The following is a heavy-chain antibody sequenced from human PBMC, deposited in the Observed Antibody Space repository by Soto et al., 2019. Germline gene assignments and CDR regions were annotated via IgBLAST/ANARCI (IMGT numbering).Heavy chain of an antibody. CDR3: ARHRWGSGSYSGLLDF. CDR2: VYYSGST. Sequence: SETLSLTCTISGGSISSSSYYWGWVRQPPGKGLEWIGTVYYSGSTNYNPSLQSRVTISVDTSQNQFSLRLTSVTAADTAVYYCARHRWGSGSYSGLLDFWGQGTLVTVSS. V-gene: IGHV4-39*01. D-gene: IGHD3-10*01. J-gene: IGHJ4*02. CDR1: GGSISSSSYY.